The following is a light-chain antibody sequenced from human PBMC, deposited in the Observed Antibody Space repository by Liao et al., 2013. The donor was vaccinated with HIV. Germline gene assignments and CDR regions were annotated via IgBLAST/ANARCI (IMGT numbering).Light chain of an antibody. J-gene: IGLJ1*01. V-gene: IGLV3-1*01. CDR1: RLGDKY. Sequence: SYELTQPPSVSVSPGQTAIITCSGDRLGDKYAFWYQVKPGQSPLMVMSEDTKRPSGIPERFSGSNSGNTATLTISGTQAMDEADYYCQAWDSNTGVFGTGTKVTVL. CDR3: QAWDSNTGV. CDR2: EDT.